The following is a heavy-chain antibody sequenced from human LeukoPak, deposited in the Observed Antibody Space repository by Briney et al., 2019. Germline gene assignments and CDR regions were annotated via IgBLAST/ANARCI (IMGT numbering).Heavy chain of an antibody. CDR1: GFTLGSYA. CDR3: AKAPRGEFYFDH. V-gene: IGHV3-23*01. J-gene: IGHJ4*02. CDR2: ISGSGYST. D-gene: IGHD3-10*01. Sequence: GGSLRLSCAASGFTLGSYAMSWVRQAPGKGLQWASTISGSGYSTHYADSVRGRFTVSRDNSKNTLYLQMNSLRADDTALYYCAKAPRGEFYFDHWGQGTLVIVSS.